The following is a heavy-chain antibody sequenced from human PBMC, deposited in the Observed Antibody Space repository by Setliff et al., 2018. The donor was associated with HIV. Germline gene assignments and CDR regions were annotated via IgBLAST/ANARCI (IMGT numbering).Heavy chain of an antibody. Sequence: SETLSLTCTVSDASISTGDYYWSWIRQSPGKGLEWIGYIYKNGNVYYNPSFKSRFTISIDTSKNQFSLKLSSVTAADTAVYYCAREGLPTPYYFDYWGQGTLVTVSS. J-gene: IGHJ4*02. CDR3: AREGLPTPYYFDY. V-gene: IGHV4-30-4*08. CDR2: IYKNGNV. CDR1: DASISTGDYY.